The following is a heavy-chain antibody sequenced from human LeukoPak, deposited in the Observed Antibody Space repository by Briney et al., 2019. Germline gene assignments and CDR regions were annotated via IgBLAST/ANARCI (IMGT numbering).Heavy chain of an antibody. Sequence: PSETLSLTCTVSSGSISTSNYYWGWVRQPPGKALEWIGNIFYSGSTYYSPSLKSRVTISLDTSRNQFSLKLNSVTAADTAVYYCAKEGRYYGPGTDDAFDIWGQGTMVTVSS. J-gene: IGHJ3*02. CDR1: SGSISTSNYY. D-gene: IGHD3-10*01. V-gene: IGHV4-39*07. CDR3: AKEGRYYGPGTDDAFDI. CDR2: IFYSGST.